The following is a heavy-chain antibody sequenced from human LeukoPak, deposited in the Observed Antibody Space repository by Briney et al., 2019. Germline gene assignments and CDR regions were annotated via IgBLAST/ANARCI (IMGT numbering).Heavy chain of an antibody. J-gene: IGHJ4*02. CDR3: ARGGSAWDNPFDY. Sequence: ASVRVSCKSSGYTFTCYYIHWVRQAPGQGLEWMGWINPTSGGTKYAQKFQGRVTMTRDTSISTAYMELSRLRADDTAVFYCARGGSAWDNPFDYWGQGTLVTVSS. D-gene: IGHD6-19*01. CDR1: GYTFTCYY. V-gene: IGHV1-2*02. CDR2: INPTSGGT.